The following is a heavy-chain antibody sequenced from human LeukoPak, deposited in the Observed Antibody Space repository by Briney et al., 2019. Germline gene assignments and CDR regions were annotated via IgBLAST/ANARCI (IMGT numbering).Heavy chain of an antibody. CDR3: ARGSSWYGVYFDY. V-gene: IGHV3-48*03. CDR1: GFAFSSYE. Sequence: GGSLRLSCAASGFAFSSYEMSWVRQATGKGLEWVSYISSSGSTIYYADSVKGRFTISRDNAKNSLYLQMNSLRAEDTAVYYCARGSSWYGVYFDYWGQGTLVTVSS. CDR2: ISSSGSTI. D-gene: IGHD6-13*01. J-gene: IGHJ4*02.